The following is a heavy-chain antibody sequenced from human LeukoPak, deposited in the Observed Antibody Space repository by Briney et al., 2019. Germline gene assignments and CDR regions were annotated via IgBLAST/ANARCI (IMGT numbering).Heavy chain of an antibody. D-gene: IGHD1-26*01. CDR3: ARVVGAIDY. J-gene: IGHJ4*02. V-gene: IGHV1-8*01. CDR1: GYTFTSYD. Sequence: ASVKVSCKASGYTFTSYDINWVRQATGQGLGWMGWTNPNSGNRGYAQKFQGRVTMTRDTSISTAYMELSSLRSEDTAVYYCARVVGAIDYWGQGTLVTVSS. CDR2: TNPNSGNR.